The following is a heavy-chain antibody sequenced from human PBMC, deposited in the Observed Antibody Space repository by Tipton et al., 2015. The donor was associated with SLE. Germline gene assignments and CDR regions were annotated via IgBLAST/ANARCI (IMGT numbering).Heavy chain of an antibody. CDR2: IYHSGST. J-gene: IGHJ1*01. CDR1: GGSISSGGYS. CDR3: ASVNYYDSSGPYHFQH. V-gene: IGHV4-30-2*02. D-gene: IGHD3-22*01. Sequence: TLSLTCAVSGGSISSGGYSWSWIRQPPGKGLEWIGYIYHSGSTYYNPSLKSRVTISVDTSKNQFSLKLSSVTAADTAVYYCASVNYYDSSGPYHFQHWGQGTLVTVSS.